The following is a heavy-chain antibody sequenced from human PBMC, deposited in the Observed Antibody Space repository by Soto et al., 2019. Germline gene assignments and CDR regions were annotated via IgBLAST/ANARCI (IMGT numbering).Heavy chain of an antibody. CDR3: AKDTVTDDAFDI. CDR2: ISWNSGSI. D-gene: IGHD4-17*01. V-gene: IGHV3-9*01. CDR1: GFTFDDYA. J-gene: IGHJ3*02. Sequence: EVQLVESGGGLVQPGRSLRLSCAASGFTFDDYAMHWVRHAPGKGLEWVSGISWNSGSIGYADSVKGRFTISRDNAKNSLYLQMNSLRAEDTALYYCAKDTVTDDAFDIWGQGTMVTVSS.